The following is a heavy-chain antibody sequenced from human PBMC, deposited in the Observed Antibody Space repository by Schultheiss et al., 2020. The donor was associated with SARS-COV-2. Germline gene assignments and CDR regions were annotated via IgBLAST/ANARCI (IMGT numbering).Heavy chain of an antibody. D-gene: IGHD1-26*01. CDR1: GYKFSDFY. Sequence: ESLKISCKASGYKFSDFYIHWVRQAPGQGLEWVGWISPYNGNTFYAQKLQGRVIMTTDTSTSTAYMELSSLRSEDTAVYYCATGGGIGATKAWFDPWGQGTLVTVSS. CDR3: ATGGGIGATKAWFDP. V-gene: IGHV1-18*04. J-gene: IGHJ5*02. CDR2: ISPYNGNT.